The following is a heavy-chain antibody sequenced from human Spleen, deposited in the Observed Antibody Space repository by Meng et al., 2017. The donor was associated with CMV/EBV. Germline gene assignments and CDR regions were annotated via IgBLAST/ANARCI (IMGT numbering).Heavy chain of an antibody. J-gene: IGHJ4*02. CDR2: IHPHRGDT. CDR3: ARDNNWGPDY. D-gene: IGHD7-27*01. V-gene: IGHV1-2*02. Sequence: VSCKAAGYSYTAHYFTVVRQAPGQGLEWRGWIHPHRGDTNYAQQFQGRVTLTRDTSINTGYMELTRLTSDDTAVYYCARDNNWGPDYWGQGTLVTVSS. CDR1: GYSYTAHY.